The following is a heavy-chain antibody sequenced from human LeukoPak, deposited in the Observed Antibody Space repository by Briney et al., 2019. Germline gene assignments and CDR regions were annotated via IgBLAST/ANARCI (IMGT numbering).Heavy chain of an antibody. CDR1: GFTFSSYA. J-gene: IGHJ4*02. Sequence: PGGSLRLSCAASGFTFSSYAMSWVRQAPGKGLEWVANIKQDGSEKYYVDSVKGRFTISRDSAKNSLYLQMNSLRAEDTAVYYCASRLFRTTNFDYWGQGTLVTVSS. CDR3: ASRLFRTTNFDY. D-gene: IGHD2-21*01. CDR2: IKQDGSEK. V-gene: IGHV3-7*01.